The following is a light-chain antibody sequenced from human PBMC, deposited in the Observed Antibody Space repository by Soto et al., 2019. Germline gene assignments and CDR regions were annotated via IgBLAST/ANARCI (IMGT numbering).Light chain of an antibody. Sequence: EIVMTQSPATLSVSPGERATLSCRASQSVSSNLAWYQQKPGQAPRLLIYGASTRATGIPARFSGSGSGTEFTLTIGSLQSEDFAVYYCQQYKNWPPLTFGGGTKVDIK. J-gene: IGKJ4*01. CDR2: GAS. V-gene: IGKV3-15*01. CDR3: QQYKNWPPLT. CDR1: QSVSSN.